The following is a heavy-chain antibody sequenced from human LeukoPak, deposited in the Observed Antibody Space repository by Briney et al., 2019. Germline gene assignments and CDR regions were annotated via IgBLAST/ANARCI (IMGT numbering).Heavy chain of an antibody. CDR1: GGSISSYY. D-gene: IGHD6-13*01. J-gene: IGHJ4*02. CDR2: IYTSGST. Sequence: SETLSLTCTVSGGSISSYYWSWIRQAAGKGLEWIGRIYTSGSTNYNPSLKSRVTMSVDTSKNQFSLKLSSVTAADTAVYYCAREASSSWTDFDYWGQGTLVTVSS. CDR3: AREASSSWTDFDY. V-gene: IGHV4-4*07.